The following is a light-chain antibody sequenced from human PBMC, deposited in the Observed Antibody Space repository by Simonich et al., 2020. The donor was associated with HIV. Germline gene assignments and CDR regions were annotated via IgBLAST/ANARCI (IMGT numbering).Light chain of an antibody. J-gene: IGKJ1*01. CDR2: GAS. V-gene: IGKV3-15*01. Sequence: EIVMTQSPATLSVSPGERATLSCRASQSVSSNLAWYQQKPGQAPRLLIYGASTRATGIPARFSGSGSGTEFTLTISSLQSEDFAVYYCQQHGGSRWTFGQGSKVEI. CDR3: QQHGGSRWT. CDR1: QSVSSN.